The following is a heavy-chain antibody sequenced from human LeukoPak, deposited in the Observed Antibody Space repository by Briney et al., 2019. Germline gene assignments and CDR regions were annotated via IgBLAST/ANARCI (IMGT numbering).Heavy chain of an antibody. CDR2: ISSSSSYI. Sequence: GGSLRLSCAASGFTFSSYSMNWVRQAPGKGLEWVSSISSSSSYIYYADSVKGRFTISRDNAKNSLYLQMNSLRAEDTAVYYCARDFYDILTGYFGYAYYFDSWGQGTLVTVSS. J-gene: IGHJ4*02. V-gene: IGHV3-21*01. CDR1: GFTFSSYS. CDR3: ARDFYDILTGYFGYAYYFDS. D-gene: IGHD3-9*01.